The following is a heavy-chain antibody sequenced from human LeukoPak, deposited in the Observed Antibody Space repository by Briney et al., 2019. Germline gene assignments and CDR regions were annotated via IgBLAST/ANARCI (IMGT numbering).Heavy chain of an antibody. CDR3: AKGAEYCGGDCYLTGDYFDY. J-gene: IGHJ4*02. Sequence: GGSLRLSCVASGFTFDDYIMHWVRQAPGKGLEWVSLIGWDSDATYYADSVKGRFTISRDNSKNSLYLQMNSPRTEDTALYYCAKGAEYCGGDCYLTGDYFDYWGQGTLVTVSS. CDR2: IGWDSDAT. CDR1: GFTFDDYI. D-gene: IGHD2-21*02. V-gene: IGHV3-43*01.